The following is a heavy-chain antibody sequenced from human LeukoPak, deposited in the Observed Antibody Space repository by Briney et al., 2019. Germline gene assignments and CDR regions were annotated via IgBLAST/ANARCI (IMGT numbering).Heavy chain of an antibody. CDR1: GFTFSSYW. CDR2: IKQDGREK. J-gene: IGHJ4*02. D-gene: IGHD2-15*01. Sequence: PGGSLRLSCVASGFTFSSYWMSWVRQAPAQGLEWVANIKQDGREKYYVDSVKGRFTISRDNAKNSLYLQMNSLRAEDTAVYYCAGAPYGIGGSCRFDYWGQGTLVTVSS. V-gene: IGHV3-7*03. CDR3: AGAPYGIGGSCRFDY.